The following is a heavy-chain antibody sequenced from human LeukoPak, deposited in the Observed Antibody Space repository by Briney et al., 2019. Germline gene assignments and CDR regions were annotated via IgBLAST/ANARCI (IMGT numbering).Heavy chain of an antibody. J-gene: IGHJ3*02. V-gene: IGHV4-39*02. CDR2: IYYSGNT. CDR3: AKDRGSWKMDAFDI. D-gene: IGHD1-26*01. CDR1: GDSISTSNSY. Sequence: SETLSLTCTVSGDSISTSNSYWGWIRQPPGKGLEWIGSIYYSGNTYYNASLKSRVTISVDTSKNQFSLKLTSVTAADTAVYYCAKDRGSWKMDAFDIWGQGTMVTVSS.